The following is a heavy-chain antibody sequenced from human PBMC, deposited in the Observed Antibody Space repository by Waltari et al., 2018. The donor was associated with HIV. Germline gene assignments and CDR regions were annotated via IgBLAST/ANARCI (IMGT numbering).Heavy chain of an antibody. CDR1: GGPTNLGGYY. Sequence: HAQLQASGPGLVKPSQPLSLTRTVSGGPTNLGGYYWSCIRQHPGKGLEWIGYIYYSGSTLYNPSLKRRVTITVDRSKNQFSLKLSSVTAAETAVYYCARGSAYCSGGSCYRVGYFDYWGQGTLVTVSS. J-gene: IGHJ4*02. D-gene: IGHD2-15*01. V-gene: IGHV4-31*03. CDR3: ARGSAYCSGGSCYRVGYFDY. CDR2: IYYSGST.